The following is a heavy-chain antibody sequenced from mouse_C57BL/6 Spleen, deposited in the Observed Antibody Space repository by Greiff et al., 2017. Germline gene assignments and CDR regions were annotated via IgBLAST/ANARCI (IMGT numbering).Heavy chain of an antibody. Sequence: QVQLQQSGPELVKPGASVKISCKASGYAFSSSWMNWVKQRPGKGLEWIGRIYPGDGDTNYNGKFKGKATLTADKSSSTAYMQLSSLTSEDSAVYFCARSGGYYVLDYWGQGTSVTVSS. D-gene: IGHD2-3*01. CDR2: IYPGDGDT. CDR3: ARSGGYYVLDY. J-gene: IGHJ4*01. V-gene: IGHV1-82*01. CDR1: GYAFSSSW.